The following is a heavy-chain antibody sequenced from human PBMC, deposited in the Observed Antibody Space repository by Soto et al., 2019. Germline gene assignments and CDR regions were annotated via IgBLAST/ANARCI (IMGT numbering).Heavy chain of an antibody. CDR1: GGSIGSGDYY. CDR2: IYYSGST. D-gene: IGHD2-15*01. CDR3: ARLVQLLQGRWFDP. J-gene: IGHJ5*02. V-gene: IGHV4-30-4*01. Sequence: SETLSLTCTVSGGSIGSGDYYWSWIRQPPGKGLEWIGYIYYSGSTYYNPSLKSRVTISVDTSKNQFSLKLSSVTAADTAVYYCARLVQLLQGRWFDPWGQGTLVTVSS.